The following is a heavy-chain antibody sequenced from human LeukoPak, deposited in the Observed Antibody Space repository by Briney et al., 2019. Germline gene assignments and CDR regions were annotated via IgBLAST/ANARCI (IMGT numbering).Heavy chain of an antibody. Sequence: AGGSLRLSCAASGFTFSSYSMSWVRQAPGKGLEWVANIKQDGSEKYYVDSVKGRFTISRDNAKNSLYLQMNSLRAEDTAVYYCARSNSSGWHHAPFDYWGQGTLVTVSS. CDR1: GFTFSSYS. CDR2: IKQDGSEK. V-gene: IGHV3-7*01. CDR3: ARSNSSGWHHAPFDY. D-gene: IGHD6-19*01. J-gene: IGHJ4*02.